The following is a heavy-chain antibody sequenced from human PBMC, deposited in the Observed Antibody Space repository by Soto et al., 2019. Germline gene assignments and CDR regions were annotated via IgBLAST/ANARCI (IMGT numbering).Heavy chain of an antibody. CDR3: AREAVTTDLDY. D-gene: IGHD4-4*01. J-gene: IGHJ4*02. V-gene: IGHV3-33*01. CDR2: IWYDGSNK. CDR1: GFTFSSYG. Sequence: QVQLVESGGGVVQPGRSLRLSCAASGFTFSSYGMHWVRQAPGKGLEWVAVIWYDGSNKYYADSVKGRFTISRDNSKNTLYLQMNSLRAEDKAVSYCAREAVTTDLDYWGQGTLVTVSS.